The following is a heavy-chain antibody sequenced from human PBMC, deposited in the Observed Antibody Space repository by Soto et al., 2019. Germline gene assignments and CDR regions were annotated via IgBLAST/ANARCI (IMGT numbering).Heavy chain of an antibody. J-gene: IGHJ5*02. CDR2: IYYSGTT. CDR1: GGSIRSGGYY. Sequence: SETLSLTCTVSGGSIRSGGYYWTWIRQHPGKGLEWIGYIYYSGTTYYKSSLKSRVTISVDTPMNQFSLKVGSVTAADTAVYYCARGHISGIAAAVGTHWFDPWGQGTLVTSPQ. D-gene: IGHD6-13*01. V-gene: IGHV4-31*03. CDR3: ARGHISGIAAAVGTHWFDP.